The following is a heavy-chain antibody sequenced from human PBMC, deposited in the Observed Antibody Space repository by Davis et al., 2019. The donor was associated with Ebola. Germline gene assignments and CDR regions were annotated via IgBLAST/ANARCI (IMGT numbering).Heavy chain of an antibody. CDR1: GFTFSSYA. CDR3: ARDAYGCSSTSCYYYYGMDV. Sequence: HTGGSLRLSCAASGFTFSSYAMSWVRQAPGKGLVWASRINSDGSSTSYADSVKGRFTISRDNAKNTLYLQMNSLRAEDTAVYYCARDAYGCSSTSCYYYYGMDVWGQGTTVTVSS. CDR2: INSDGSST. V-gene: IGHV3-74*01. D-gene: IGHD2-2*01. J-gene: IGHJ6*02.